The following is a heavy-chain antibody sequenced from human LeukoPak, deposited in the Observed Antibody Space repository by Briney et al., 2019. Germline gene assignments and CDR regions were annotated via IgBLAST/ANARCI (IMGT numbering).Heavy chain of an antibody. D-gene: IGHD3-10*01. CDR2: IYYSGST. J-gene: IGHJ4*02. CDR1: GGSISSGGYY. CDR3: AKGTEVWGVIAH. V-gene: IGHV4-31*03. Sequence: PSETLSLTCTVSGGSISSGGYYWSWIRQHPGKGLEWIGYIYYSGSTYYNPSLKSRVTISVDTSKNQFSLKLSSVTAADTAVYYCAKGTEVWGVIAHWGQGTLATVSS.